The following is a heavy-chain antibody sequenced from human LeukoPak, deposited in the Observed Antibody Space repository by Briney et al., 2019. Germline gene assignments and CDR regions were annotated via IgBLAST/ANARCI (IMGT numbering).Heavy chain of an antibody. CDR3: ARQNSPHGNFDY. CDR2: IGISADT. Sequence: AGGSLRLSCVGSGFTSIAYALTWARQAPGKGLEWISAIGISADTFYVGSVKGRFTISRENGENSLYLQMNNLGVEDTAIYYCARQNSPHGNFDYWGQGTLVAVSS. J-gene: IGHJ4*02. D-gene: IGHD1-26*01. CDR1: GFTSIAYA. V-gene: IGHV3-13*01.